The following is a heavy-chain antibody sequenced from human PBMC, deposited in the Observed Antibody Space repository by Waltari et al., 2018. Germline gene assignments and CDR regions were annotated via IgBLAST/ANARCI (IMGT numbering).Heavy chain of an antibody. Sequence: VPLVEFGGCVVQPGGSLRPSCAVSGFTFRAYGMHWVRQAPGKGLEWVSYIHHDEISKHYADSVKGRFTISRDNSKNTVYLHMDSLRAEDTALYYCSKDSDAFYIDYWGQGVLVTVSS. V-gene: IGHV3-30*02. J-gene: IGHJ4*02. D-gene: IGHD2-2*01. CDR3: SKDSDAFYIDY. CDR2: IHHDEISK. CDR1: GFTFRAYG.